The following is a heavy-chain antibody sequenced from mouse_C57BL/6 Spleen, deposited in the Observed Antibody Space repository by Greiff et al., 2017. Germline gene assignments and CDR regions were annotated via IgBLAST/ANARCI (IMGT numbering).Heavy chain of an antibody. J-gene: IGHJ2*01. D-gene: IGHD1-1*01. CDR1: GYTFTGYW. CDR3: ARFTVVATEVCYFDY. CDR2: ILPGSGST. Sequence: QVQLQQSGAELMKPGASAKLSCKATGYTFTGYWIEWVKQRPGHGLEWIGEILPGSGSTNYNEKFKGKATFTADTSSNTAYMQLSSLTTEDSAIYYCARFTVVATEVCYFDYWGQGTTLTVSS. V-gene: IGHV1-9*01.